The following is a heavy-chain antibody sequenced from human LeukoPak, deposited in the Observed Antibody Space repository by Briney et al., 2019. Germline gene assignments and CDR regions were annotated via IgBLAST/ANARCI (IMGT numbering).Heavy chain of an antibody. D-gene: IGHD2-21*01. J-gene: IGHJ5*02. Sequence: GGSLRLSCAASGFSFSDHYMDWVRQAPGKGLEWVGRIKSKTGGGTTDYAAPVKGRFTISRDDSKNTLYLQMNSLKTEDTAVYYCTTDHPVVVITGYWFDPWGQGTLVTVSS. V-gene: IGHV3-15*01. CDR3: TTDHPVVVITGYWFDP. CDR1: GFSFSDHY. CDR2: IKSKTGGGTT.